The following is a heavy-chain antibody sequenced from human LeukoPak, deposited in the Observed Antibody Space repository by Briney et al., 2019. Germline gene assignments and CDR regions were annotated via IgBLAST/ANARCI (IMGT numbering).Heavy chain of an antibody. CDR3: ARVVSYGYVPYYYYMDV. V-gene: IGHV3-7*01. CDR2: IKQDGSEK. J-gene: IGHJ6*03. CDR1: GFTFSSYW. D-gene: IGHD5-18*01. Sequence: GGSLRLSCAASGFTFSSYWMSWVRQAPGKGLEWVANIKQDGSEKYYVDSVKGRFTISRDNAKNSLYLQMNSLRAEDTAVYYCARVVSYGYVPYYYYMDVWGKGTTVTVSS.